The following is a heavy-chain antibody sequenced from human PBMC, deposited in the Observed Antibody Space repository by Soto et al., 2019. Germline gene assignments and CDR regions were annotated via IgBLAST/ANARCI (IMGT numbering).Heavy chain of an antibody. V-gene: IGHV1-3*01. D-gene: IGHD6-13*01. CDR2: INAGNGNT. Sequence: ASVTVSCKTSGYSFTSYAIRWMRQAPGQRLEWMGWINAGNGNTKVPQKFQGRVTFTRDTSASTVYMEVSSLRSEDTAVYYCARDLGIAAPCMDVWGQGTTVTVSS. CDR1: GYSFTSYA. CDR3: ARDLGIAAPCMDV. J-gene: IGHJ6*02.